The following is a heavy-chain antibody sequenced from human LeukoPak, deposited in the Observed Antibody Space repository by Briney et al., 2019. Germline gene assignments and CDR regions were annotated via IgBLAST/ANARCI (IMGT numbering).Heavy chain of an antibody. V-gene: IGHV1-2*04. D-gene: IGHD6-19*01. CDR3: ARDPSGYSSGSLDY. Sequence: GASVTVSCTASGYTFTGYYMHWVRQAPGQGLEWMGWINPNSGGTNYAQKFQGWVTMTRDTSISAAYMELSRLRSDDTAVYYCARDPSGYSSGSLDYWGQGTLVTVSS. CDR2: INPNSGGT. CDR1: GYTFTGYY. J-gene: IGHJ4*02.